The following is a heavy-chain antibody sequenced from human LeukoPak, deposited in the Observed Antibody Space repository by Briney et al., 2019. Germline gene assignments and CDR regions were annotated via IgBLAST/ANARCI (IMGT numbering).Heavy chain of an antibody. J-gene: IGHJ3*02. Sequence: PSETLSLTCTASGGALSSYHWSWIRQSPGRGLEWLGHISYRGNTDYNPALKSRVTISVDMFYNQFSLKLSSVTAADTAVYYCAGTYYFDSSGHYFGGNGFDIWGQGTMVTVSS. V-gene: IGHV4-59*12. CDR2: ISYRGNT. D-gene: IGHD3-22*01. CDR1: GGALSSYH. CDR3: AGTYYFDSSGHYFGGNGFDI.